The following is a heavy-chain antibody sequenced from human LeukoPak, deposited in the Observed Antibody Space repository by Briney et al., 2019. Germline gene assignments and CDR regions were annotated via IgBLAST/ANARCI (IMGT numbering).Heavy chain of an antibody. D-gene: IGHD3-3*01. CDR2: INPNSGGT. V-gene: IGHV1-2*02. CDR1: GYTFTGYY. CDR3: ARQFYDFWSGQHYYMDV. Sequence: GASVKVSCKASGYTFTGYYMHWVRQAPGQGLEWMGWINPNSGGTNYAQKFQGRVTMTRDTSISTAYMELSRLRSDDTTVYYCARQFYDFWSGQHYYMDVWGKGTTVTVSS. J-gene: IGHJ6*03.